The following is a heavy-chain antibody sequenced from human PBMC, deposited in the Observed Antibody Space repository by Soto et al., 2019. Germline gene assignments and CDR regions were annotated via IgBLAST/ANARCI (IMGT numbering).Heavy chain of an antibody. CDR2: IYYNGST. CDR1: GFSISSYY. CDR3: ARVPDR. J-gene: IGHJ5*02. D-gene: IGHD2-2*01. Sequence: SETLSLTCTVSGFSISSYYWSWIRQPPGKGLEWIGYIYYNGSTNYNPSLKSRVTISVDTSKNQFSLKLSSVTTADTAVYYCARVPDRWGQGTLVTVSS. V-gene: IGHV4-59*01.